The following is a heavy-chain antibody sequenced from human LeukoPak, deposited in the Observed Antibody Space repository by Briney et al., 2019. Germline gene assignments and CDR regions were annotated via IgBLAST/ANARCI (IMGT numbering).Heavy chain of an antibody. J-gene: IGHJ6*03. D-gene: IGHD3-10*01. Sequence: ASVKVSCKTSGYSENFYGITWVRQVAGQGLEWMGWISAQHGQTEYAPKSQDRVTMTTDTYTNTAYMELRSLRSDDTAVYYCARDREKPYYYGSGSSRPTRMDVWGKGTTVTVSS. CDR2: ISAQHGQT. V-gene: IGHV1-18*01. CDR3: ARDREKPYYYGSGSSRPTRMDV. CDR1: GYSENFYG.